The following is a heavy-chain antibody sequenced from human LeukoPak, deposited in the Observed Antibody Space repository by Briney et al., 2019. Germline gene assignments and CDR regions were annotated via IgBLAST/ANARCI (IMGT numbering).Heavy chain of an antibody. D-gene: IGHD4-17*01. Sequence: GGSLRLSCAASGFIVTGNYMSWVRQAPGQGLEWVSVIYSDGRTSYPDSVKGRFTISRDNSKNTLYLQMNSLRAEDTAVYYCAGAQPNADGDPTLFDCWGQGTLVTVSS. CDR1: GFIVTGNY. CDR2: IYSDGRT. CDR3: AGAQPNADGDPTLFDC. J-gene: IGHJ4*02. V-gene: IGHV3-66*01.